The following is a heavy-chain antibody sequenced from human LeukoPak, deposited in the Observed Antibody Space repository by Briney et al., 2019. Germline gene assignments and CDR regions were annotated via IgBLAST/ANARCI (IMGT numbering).Heavy chain of an antibody. V-gene: IGHV3-33*01. CDR2: IWYDGSNK. Sequence: PGGSLRLSRAASGFTFSSYGMHWVRQAPGKGLEWVAVIWYDGSNKYYADSVKGRFTISRDNSKNTLYLQMNSLRAEDTAVYYCARMEYSSGWGIDYWGQGTLVTVSS. J-gene: IGHJ4*02. D-gene: IGHD6-19*01. CDR3: ARMEYSSGWGIDY. CDR1: GFTFSSYG.